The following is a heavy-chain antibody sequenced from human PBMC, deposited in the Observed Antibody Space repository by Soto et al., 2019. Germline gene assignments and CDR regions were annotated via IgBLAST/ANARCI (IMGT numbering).Heavy chain of an antibody. Sequence: QVQLVESGGGVVQSGRSLRLSCAASGFTFSTSGMHWIRQAPGKGLEWVSMISHDGGATYYVDSVKGRFTISRDTDKNTLHLHTDSLRPEDTATYYCAKDWGSSGWYNWFDPWGQGNLVTVSS. CDR2: ISHDGGAT. D-gene: IGHD6-13*01. CDR1: GFTFSTSG. J-gene: IGHJ5*02. V-gene: IGHV3-30*18. CDR3: AKDWGSSGWYNWFDP.